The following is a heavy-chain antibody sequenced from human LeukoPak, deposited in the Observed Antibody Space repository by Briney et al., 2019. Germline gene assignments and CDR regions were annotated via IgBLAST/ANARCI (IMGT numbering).Heavy chain of an antibody. J-gene: IGHJ4*02. CDR3: ARISGSYVLDY. D-gene: IGHD1-26*01. CDR2: ISSTSYYI. CDR1: GFTFSTYS. V-gene: IGHV3-21*04. Sequence: GGSLRLSCAASGFTFSTYSMNWVRQAPGRGLEWVSSISSTSYYIYYADSVKGRFTISRDNAKNSLYLQMNSLRAEDTALYYCARISGSYVLDYWGQGTLVTVSS.